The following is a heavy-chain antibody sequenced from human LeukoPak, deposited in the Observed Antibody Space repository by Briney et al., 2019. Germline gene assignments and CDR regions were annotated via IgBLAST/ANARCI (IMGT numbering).Heavy chain of an antibody. D-gene: IGHD2-2*01. CDR3: ARVGTSSIFDY. V-gene: IGHV4-39*07. J-gene: IGHJ4*02. CDR1: GGSISSSSYY. CDR2: IYYSGST. Sequence: PSETLSLTCTVSGGSISSSSYYWGWIRQPPGKGLEWIGSIYYSGSTYYNPSLKSRVTISVDTSKNQFSLKLSSVTAADTAVYYCARVGTSSIFDYWGQGTLVTVSS.